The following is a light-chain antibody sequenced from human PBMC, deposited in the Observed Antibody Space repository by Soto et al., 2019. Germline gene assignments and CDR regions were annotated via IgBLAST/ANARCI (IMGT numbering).Light chain of an antibody. CDR3: QQYGSSPLT. Sequence: EIVLTQSPGTLSLSPGERATLSCRASPSVSSSYLAWYQQKPGQAPRLLIYGASSRATGIPDRFSGSGSGTDSTLTISRLEPEDFAVYYCQQYGSSPLTFGGGTKVEIK. CDR2: GAS. J-gene: IGKJ4*01. CDR1: PSVSSSY. V-gene: IGKV3-20*01.